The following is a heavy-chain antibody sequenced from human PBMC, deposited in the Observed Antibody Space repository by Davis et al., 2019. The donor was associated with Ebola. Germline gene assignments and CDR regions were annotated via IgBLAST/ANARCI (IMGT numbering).Heavy chain of an antibody. CDR1: GFTVSSNY. J-gene: IGHJ3*02. Sequence: GGSLRLSCAASGFTVSSNYMSWVRQAPGKGLEWVSVIYSGGSTYYADSVKGRFTISRDNSKNTLYVQMNSLRAEDTAVYYCARGGSGYEFAAFDIWGQGTMVTVSS. CDR3: ARGGSGYEFAAFDI. CDR2: IYSGGST. D-gene: IGHD3-22*01. V-gene: IGHV3-53*01.